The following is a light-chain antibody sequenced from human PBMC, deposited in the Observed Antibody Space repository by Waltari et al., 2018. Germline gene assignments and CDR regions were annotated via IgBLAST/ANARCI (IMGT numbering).Light chain of an antibody. CDR3: QHYVRLPVT. J-gene: IGKJ1*01. CDR1: QTIRGS. CDR2: GAS. V-gene: IGKV3-20*01. Sequence: EIVLTQSPGTLSLSPGERATLSCRASQTIRGSLACYQQKPGQAPRLLIYGASSRAAGIPDRFSGSGSGTDFSLTISRLEPEDFAVYYCQHYVRLPVTFGRGTKVEIK.